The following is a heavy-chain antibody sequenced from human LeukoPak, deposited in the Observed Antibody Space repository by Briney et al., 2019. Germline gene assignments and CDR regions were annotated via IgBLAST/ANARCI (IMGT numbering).Heavy chain of an antibody. Sequence: GGSLRLSCAASGFTFSSYSMNWVRQAPGKGLELVSSISSSCSYIYYDDSVKGRFTISRDNAKNSLYLQMNSLRAEDTAVYYCARDQFGYCSGGSCSSYYYYGMDVWGKGTTVTVSS. J-gene: IGHJ6*04. CDR1: GFTFSSYS. CDR3: ARDQFGYCSGGSCSSYYYYGMDV. V-gene: IGHV3-21*01. D-gene: IGHD2-15*01. CDR2: ISSSCSYI.